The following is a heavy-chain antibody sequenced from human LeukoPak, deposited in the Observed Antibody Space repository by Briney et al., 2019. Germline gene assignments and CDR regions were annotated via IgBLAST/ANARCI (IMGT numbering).Heavy chain of an antibody. D-gene: IGHD3-3*02. J-gene: IGHJ4*02. CDR3: TSQPTKRIRGY. CDR2: IKSKTDVGTT. CDR1: GFTFSSYS. Sequence: PGGSLRLSCAASGFTFSSYSMNWVRQAPGKGLEWVGRIKSKTDVGTTGYAAPVKGRFTISRDDSKNTLYLQMNSLKTEDTAVYYCTSQPTKRIRGYWGQGTLVTVSS. V-gene: IGHV3-15*01.